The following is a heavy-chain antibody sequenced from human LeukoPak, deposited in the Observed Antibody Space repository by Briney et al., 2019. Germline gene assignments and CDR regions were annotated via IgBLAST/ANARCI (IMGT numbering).Heavy chain of an antibody. V-gene: IGHV3-48*01. CDR3: ARGTTVTTVGFDY. CDR2: ISSSSSTI. CDR1: RFTFSSYS. Sequence: GGSLRLSCAASRFTFSSYSMNWVRQAPGKGLEWVSYISSSSSTIYYADSVKGRFTISRDNAKNSLYLQMNSLRAEDTAVYYCARGTTVTTVGFDYWGQGTLVTVSS. J-gene: IGHJ4*02. D-gene: IGHD4-17*01.